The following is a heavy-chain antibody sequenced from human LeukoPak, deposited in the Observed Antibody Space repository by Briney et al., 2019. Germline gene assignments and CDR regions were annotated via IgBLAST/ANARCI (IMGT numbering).Heavy chain of an antibody. V-gene: IGHV4-30-2*06. CDR1: GYAITSGGFS. CDR2: IYDRGPA. J-gene: IGHJ5*01. CDR3: ARSRQASGLFNS. D-gene: IGHD3-10*01. Sequence: SQTLSLTCTVSGYAITSGGFSWNWIRQSPGKGLEWIGCIYDRGPAYYNPSLKSRFTISVDRPKNQFFLNVTSLTAADTAVYFCARSRQASGLFNSWGQGTLVTVSS.